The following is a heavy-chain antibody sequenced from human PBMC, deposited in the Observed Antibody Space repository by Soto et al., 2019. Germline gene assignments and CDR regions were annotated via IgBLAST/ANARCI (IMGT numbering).Heavy chain of an antibody. V-gene: IGHV3-30-3*01. CDR3: ARDGYNRPGEDGMDV. CDR2: ISYDGSNK. J-gene: IGHJ6*02. Sequence: GGSLRLSCAASGFTFSSYAMHWVRQAPGKGLEWVAVISYDGSNKYYADSVKGRFTISRDNSKNTLYLQMNSLRAEDTAVYYCARDGYNRPGEDGMDVWGQGTTVTVSS. D-gene: IGHD3-16*01. CDR1: GFTFSSYA.